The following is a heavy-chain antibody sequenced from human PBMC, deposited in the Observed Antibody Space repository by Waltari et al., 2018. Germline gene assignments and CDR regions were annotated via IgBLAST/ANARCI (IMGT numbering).Heavy chain of an antibody. CDR1: GFTVSSNY. J-gene: IGHJ2*01. V-gene: IGHV3-53*01. Sequence: EVQLVESGGGLIQPGGSLRLSCAASGFTVSSNYMSWVRQAPGKGLGWVSVIYSGGSTDYADSVKGRFTISRDNSKNTLYLQMNSLRAEDTAVYYCARDRDYYTNWYFDLWGRGTLVTVSS. D-gene: IGHD3-10*01. CDR3: ARDRDYYTNWYFDL. CDR2: IYSGGST.